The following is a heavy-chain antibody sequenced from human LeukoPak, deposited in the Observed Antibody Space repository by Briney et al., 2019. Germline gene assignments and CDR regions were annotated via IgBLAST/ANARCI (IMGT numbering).Heavy chain of an antibody. Sequence: PSETLSLTCTVSSGSFRTYYWSWIRQPPGKGLEWIGYIFYNEGTSYNPSLKSRVTISVDTSKNQFSLKLSSVTAADTAVYYCARDPYYYDSSGYYRNAYFDYWGQGTLVTVSS. D-gene: IGHD3-22*01. J-gene: IGHJ4*02. CDR2: IFYNEGT. CDR3: ARDPYYYDSSGYYRNAYFDY. CDR1: SGSFRTYY. V-gene: IGHV4-59*12.